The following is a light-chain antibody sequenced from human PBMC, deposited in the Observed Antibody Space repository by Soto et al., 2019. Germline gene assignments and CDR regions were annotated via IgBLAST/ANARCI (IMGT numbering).Light chain of an antibody. Sequence: SYELTQPPSVSVAPGQTATVTCGGNNVGSKSVHWYQQKPGQAPVLVVYDDSDRPSGIPERFSGSNSGNTATLTISRVEAGDEADYYCQVWDNNYDHYVFGTGTKVTVL. V-gene: IGLV3-21*02. CDR2: DDS. CDR1: NVGSKS. J-gene: IGLJ1*01. CDR3: QVWDNNYDHYV.